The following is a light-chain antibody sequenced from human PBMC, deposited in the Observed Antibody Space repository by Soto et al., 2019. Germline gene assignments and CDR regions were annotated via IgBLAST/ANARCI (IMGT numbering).Light chain of an antibody. Sequence: EIVMTQSPATLSVSPGDRATLSCRASQSISSNLAWYQQKPGQAPRLLIYGASTRATGIPARFSGSGSGTEXTLTISSLQSEDFAVYYCQQYDNWPRTFGQGTKVDIK. V-gene: IGKV3-15*01. CDR1: QSISSN. CDR2: GAS. J-gene: IGKJ1*01. CDR3: QQYDNWPRT.